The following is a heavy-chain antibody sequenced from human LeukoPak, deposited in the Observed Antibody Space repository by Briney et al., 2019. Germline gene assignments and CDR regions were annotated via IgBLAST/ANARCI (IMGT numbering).Heavy chain of an antibody. D-gene: IGHD3-22*01. CDR2: ISSSSSTI. J-gene: IGHJ5*02. CDR1: GFTVSSNY. V-gene: IGHV3-48*02. Sequence: GGSLRLSCAASGFTVSSNYMSWVRQAPGKGLEWVSYISSSSSTIYYADSVKGRFTISRDNAKNSLYLQMNSLRDEDTAVYYCARDVHYYDSSGPNWFDPWGQGTLVTVSS. CDR3: ARDVHYYDSSGPNWFDP.